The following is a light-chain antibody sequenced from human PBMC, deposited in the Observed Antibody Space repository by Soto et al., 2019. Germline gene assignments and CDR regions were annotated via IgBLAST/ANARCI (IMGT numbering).Light chain of an antibody. CDR1: QVISSR. J-gene: IGKJ4*01. V-gene: IGKV1D-16*02. CDR3: PHYNSYPTT. Sequence: DIQMTQSPSSLSASVGDRVTITCRARQVISSRLAWYQQKPEKAPKSLIYAASSLQSGVPSRFGRSRSSTDFTRTICTLKPDEFPTEDGPHYNSYPTTFVGGTKVEIK. CDR2: AAS.